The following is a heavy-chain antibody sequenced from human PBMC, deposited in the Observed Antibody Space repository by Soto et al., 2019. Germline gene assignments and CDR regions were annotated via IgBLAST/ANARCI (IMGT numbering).Heavy chain of an antibody. CDR1: GFTFSNFW. CDR2: MNSDGSLT. CDR3: VRGAHCSGGRCFYDLDY. J-gene: IGHJ4*03. Sequence: PGGSLRLSCVASGFTFSNFWIHWVRQVPGKGLLWVSRMNSDGSLTAYADSVKGRFTISRDNAKNTAFLQMNSLRGEDTAVYYCVRGAHCSGGRCFYDLDYWGQGALVTVSS. V-gene: IGHV3-74*01. D-gene: IGHD2-15*01.